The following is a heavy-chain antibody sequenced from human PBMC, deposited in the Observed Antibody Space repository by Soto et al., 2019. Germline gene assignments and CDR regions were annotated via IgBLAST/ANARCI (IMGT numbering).Heavy chain of an antibody. CDR2: ISYDGSNR. CDR1: GFTFSYYD. J-gene: IGHJ6*02. CDR3: AKELSYNYNWPV. Sequence: PGGSLRLSCAASGFTFSYYDMHWVRQAPGKGLEWVAVISYDGSNRYYADSVKGRFTISRDNSKNTLYLQINSLRAEDTAVYYCAKELSYNYNWPVWGQGTTVTVSS. D-gene: IGHD1-20*01. V-gene: IGHV3-30*18.